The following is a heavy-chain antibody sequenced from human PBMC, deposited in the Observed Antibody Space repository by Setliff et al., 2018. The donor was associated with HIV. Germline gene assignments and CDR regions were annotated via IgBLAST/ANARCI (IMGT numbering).Heavy chain of an antibody. CDR1: GGPITSNTYF. J-gene: IGHJ4*02. D-gene: IGHD6-19*01. V-gene: IGHV4-39*01. Sequence: TLSLPCSVSGGPITSNTYFWDWIRQAPGKGLEWIGSIYHSGNTYYNPSLKSRVSISVDTSKRQFSLKLTSVTAGDSALYYCARRRGQKATGWYYFDFWGQGALVTVSS. CDR3: ARRRGQKATGWYYFDF. CDR2: IYHSGNT.